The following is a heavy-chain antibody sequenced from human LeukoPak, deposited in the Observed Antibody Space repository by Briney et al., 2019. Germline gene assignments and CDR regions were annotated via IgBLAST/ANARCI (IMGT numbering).Heavy chain of an antibody. V-gene: IGHV3-30-3*01. CDR2: ISYDGSNK. D-gene: IGHD2-21*01. CDR1: GFTFCSYA. J-gene: IGHJ4*02. CDR3: ARSVVARIGYFDY. Sequence: PGGSLRLSCAASGFTFCSYAMHWVRQAPGKGLEWVAVISYDGSNKYYADSVKGRFTISRDNSKNTLYLQMNSLRAEDTAVYYCARSVVARIGYFDYWGQGTLVTVSS.